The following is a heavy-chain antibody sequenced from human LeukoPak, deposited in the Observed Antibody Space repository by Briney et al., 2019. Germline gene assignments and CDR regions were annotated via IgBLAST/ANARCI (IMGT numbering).Heavy chain of an antibody. CDR2: IIPIFGTA. J-gene: IGHJ5*02. D-gene: IGHD3-9*01. V-gene: IGHV1-69*06. CDR3: ARGTHYDILTGYYNLRWFDP. CDR1: GGTFSSYA. Sequence: PVKVSCKASGGTFSSYAISWVRQAPGQGLEWMGGIIPIFGTANYAQKFQGRVTITADKSTSTAYMELSSLRSEDTAVYYCARGTHYDILTGYYNLRWFDPWGQGTLVTVSS.